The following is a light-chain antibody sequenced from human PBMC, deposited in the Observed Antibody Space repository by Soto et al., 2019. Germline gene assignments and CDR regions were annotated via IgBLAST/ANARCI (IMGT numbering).Light chain of an antibody. CDR2: RNN. Sequence: HSVLTQPHSASGTPQQRVAISCSGRRPCLGRNYVYWDEQLPGTAPKLLIYRNNERHSGVPDRFSGAMSGTSASLAISGLRSEDEADYYCAAWDDSLSGPGVFGTGTKVTVL. CDR1: RPCLGRNY. CDR3: AAWDDSLSGPGV. V-gene: IGLV1-47*01. J-gene: IGLJ1*01.